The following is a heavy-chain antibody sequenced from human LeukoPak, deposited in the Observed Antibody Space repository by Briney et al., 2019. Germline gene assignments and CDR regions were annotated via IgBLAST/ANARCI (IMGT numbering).Heavy chain of an antibody. V-gene: IGHV3-11*01. CDR3: ARGHFGLDN. J-gene: IGHJ4*02. D-gene: IGHD3-3*01. CDR1: GFTFSDWY. Sequence: GGSLRLSCAASGFTFSDWYMSWIRQTPAKGLEWVSYVSPSDDTMYYAGSVRGRFTISRDNAKRSLYLQMNNLRAEDTAVYYCARGHFGLDNWGQGTLVTVSS. CDR2: VSPSDDTM.